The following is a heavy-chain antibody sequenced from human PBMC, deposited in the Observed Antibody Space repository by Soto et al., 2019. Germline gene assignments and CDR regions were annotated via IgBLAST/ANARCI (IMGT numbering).Heavy chain of an antibody. CDR3: ARTVMGCSSTTCYTNYFDY. D-gene: IGHD2-2*02. CDR2: FSGYNGKT. Sequence: QVQLVQSGDEVKKPAASVKVSCKTSGYTFMNYGINWLRQAPGQGREWMGGFSGYNGKTNYAQMFQGRITMTTDTSTSTAYMELGSLRSDDTAVYYCARTVMGCSSTTCYTNYFDYWGQGTLVTVSS. J-gene: IGHJ4*02. V-gene: IGHV1-18*04. CDR1: GYTFMNYG.